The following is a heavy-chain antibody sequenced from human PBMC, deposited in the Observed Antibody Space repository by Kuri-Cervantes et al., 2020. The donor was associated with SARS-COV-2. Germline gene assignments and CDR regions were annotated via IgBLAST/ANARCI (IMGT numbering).Heavy chain of an antibody. CDR1: GFTFSSYA. CDR3: HLEVVPAATPGYMDV. J-gene: IGHJ6*03. D-gene: IGHD2-2*01. V-gene: IGHV3-30-3*01. CDR2: ISYNGSNK. Sequence: GESLKISCAASGFTFSSYAMSWVRQAPGKGLEWVAVISYNGSNKYYADSVKGRFTISRDNSKNTLYLQMNSLRAEDTAVYYCHLEVVPAATPGYMDVWGKGTTVTVSS.